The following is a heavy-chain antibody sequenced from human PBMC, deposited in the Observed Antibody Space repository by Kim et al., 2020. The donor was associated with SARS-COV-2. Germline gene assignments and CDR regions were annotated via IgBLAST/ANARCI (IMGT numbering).Heavy chain of an antibody. J-gene: IGHJ4*02. CDR1: GFTFSSYW. V-gene: IGHV3-74*01. CDR3: ARLSTGYVWYKFDY. D-gene: IGHD3-16*01. Sequence: GGSLRLSCVASGFTFSSYWMHWVRQAPGKGLVWVSRVNSDGSSTSYADSVKGRFTISRDNSKNTLYLQMNSLRAEDTAVYYCARLSTGYVWYKFDYWGQGTLVTVSS. CDR2: VNSDGSST.